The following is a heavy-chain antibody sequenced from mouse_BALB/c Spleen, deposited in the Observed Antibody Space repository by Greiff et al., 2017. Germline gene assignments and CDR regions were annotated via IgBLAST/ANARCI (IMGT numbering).Heavy chain of an antibody. J-gene: IGHJ3*01. Sequence: EVHLVESGGGLVKPGGSLKLSCAASGFTFSSYAMSWVRQTPEKRLEWVASISSGGSTYYPDSVKGRFTISRDNARNILYLQMSSLRSEDTAMYYCARGDDWFAYWGQGTLVTVSA. D-gene: IGHD2-3*01. V-gene: IGHV5-6-5*01. CDR1: GFTFSSYA. CDR2: ISSGGST. CDR3: ARGDDWFAY.